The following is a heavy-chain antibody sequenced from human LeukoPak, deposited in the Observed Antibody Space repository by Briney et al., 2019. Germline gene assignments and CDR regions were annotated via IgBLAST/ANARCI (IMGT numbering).Heavy chain of an antibody. CDR1: GGSFTGYY. CDR3: ARRRTLLRAPYYFDY. Sequence: SETLSLTCAVYGGSFTGYYWSWIRQPPGKGLEWIGEINHSGSTNYNPSLKSRVTISVDTSKNQFSLKLTSVTAADTAVYYCARRRTLLRAPYYFDYWGQGTLVTVSS. CDR2: INHSGST. J-gene: IGHJ4*02. D-gene: IGHD1-7*01. V-gene: IGHV4-34*01.